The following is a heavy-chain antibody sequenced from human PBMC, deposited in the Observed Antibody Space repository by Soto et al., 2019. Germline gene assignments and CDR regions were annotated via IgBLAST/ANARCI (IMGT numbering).Heavy chain of an antibody. D-gene: IGHD3-22*01. J-gene: IGHJ4*02. Sequence: TSETLSLTCAVSGASVTSDDYYWSWIRQPPGKGLEWIGYIYHSGSTYYNPSLKSRVSISIDTSPNQCSLKLTSLTAADTAVYYCARDPIFYYASSGYGGSYFDYWGQGSRVTVSS. CDR3: ARDPIFYYASSGYGGSYFDY. V-gene: IGHV4-30-4*01. CDR2: IYHSGST. CDR1: GASVTSDDYY.